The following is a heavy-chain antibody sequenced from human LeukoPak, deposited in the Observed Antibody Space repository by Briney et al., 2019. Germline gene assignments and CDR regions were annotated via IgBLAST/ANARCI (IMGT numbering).Heavy chain of an antibody. V-gene: IGHV1-18*01. Sequence: VASVKVSCKASGYTFTSYGISWVRQAPGQGLEWMGWISAYNGNTNYAQKLQGRVTMTTDTSTSTAYMELRSLRSDDTAVYYCARSSAYYYDSSGYYIPFDYRGQGTLVTVSS. CDR2: ISAYNGNT. CDR3: ARSSAYYYDSSGYYIPFDY. D-gene: IGHD3-22*01. CDR1: GYTFTSYG. J-gene: IGHJ4*02.